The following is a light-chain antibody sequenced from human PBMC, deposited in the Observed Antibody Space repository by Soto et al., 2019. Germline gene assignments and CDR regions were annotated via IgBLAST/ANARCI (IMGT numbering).Light chain of an antibody. V-gene: IGKV1-39*01. CDR3: QQTFTTPHP. Sequence: DIQMTQSPSSLSASVGDSVTITCRASQSISSSLNWYQQKPGKAPRLLIYAASTLQSGVASGFSGSGSRTEVALIISSLQPENFATCYCQQTFTTPHPFGQGTKVDIK. CDR2: AAS. J-gene: IGKJ2*01. CDR1: QSISSS.